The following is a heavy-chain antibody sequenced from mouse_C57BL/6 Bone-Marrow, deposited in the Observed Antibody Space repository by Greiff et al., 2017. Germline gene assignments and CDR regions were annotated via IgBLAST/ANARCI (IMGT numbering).Heavy chain of an antibody. D-gene: IGHD1-1*01. V-gene: IGHV1-69*01. CDR1: GYTFTSYW. Sequence: QVQLQQPGAELVMPGASVKLSCKASGYTFTSYWMHWVKQRPGQGLEWIGEIDPSDSYTNYNQKFKGQSTLPVDKSSSTAYMQLSSLTSEDSAVYYCARSPYYYGSCYYAMDYWGQGTSVTVSS. CDR3: ARSPYYYGSCYYAMDY. J-gene: IGHJ4*01. CDR2: IDPSDSYT.